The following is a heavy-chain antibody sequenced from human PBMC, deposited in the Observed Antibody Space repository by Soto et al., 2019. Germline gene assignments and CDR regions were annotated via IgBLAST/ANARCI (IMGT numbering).Heavy chain of an antibody. CDR3: ARDWGDTAMTIDY. V-gene: IGHV3-48*03. Sequence: GGSLRLSCAASGFTCSSYEMNWVRQSPGKGLEWVSYISSSGSTIYYADSVKGRFTISRDNAKNSLYLQMNSLRAEDTAVYYCARDWGDTAMTIDYWGQGTLVTVSS. D-gene: IGHD5-18*01. CDR2: ISSSGSTI. CDR1: GFTCSSYE. J-gene: IGHJ4*02.